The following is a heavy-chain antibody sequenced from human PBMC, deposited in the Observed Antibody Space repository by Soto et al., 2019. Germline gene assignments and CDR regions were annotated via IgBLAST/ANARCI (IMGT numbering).Heavy chain of an antibody. Sequence: QVQLVQSGAEVKKPGSSVKVSCKASGGTFSSYTISWVRQAPGQGLEWMGRIIPILGIANYAQKFQGRVTITADKSTSTAYMELSSLRSEDTAVYYCARGLAAAGTNYYFDYWGQGTLVTVSS. J-gene: IGHJ4*02. D-gene: IGHD6-13*01. CDR2: IIPILGIA. CDR3: ARGLAAAGTNYYFDY. CDR1: GGTFSSYT. V-gene: IGHV1-69*02.